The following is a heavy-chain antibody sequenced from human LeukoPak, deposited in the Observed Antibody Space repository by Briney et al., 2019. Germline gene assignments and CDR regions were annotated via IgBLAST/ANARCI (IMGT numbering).Heavy chain of an antibody. J-gene: IGHJ4*02. D-gene: IGHD3-22*01. V-gene: IGHV3-30*04. CDR2: ISYDGSNK. CDR1: GFTFRSYA. Sequence: GGSLRLFCAASGFTFRSYAMHWVRQAPGKGLEWVAVISYDGSNKYYADSVKGRFTISRDNSKNTLYLQMNSLRAEDTAVYYCARDHVGYYDSSGYYGGPAWDWGQGTLVTVSS. CDR3: ARDHVGYYDSSGYYGGPAWD.